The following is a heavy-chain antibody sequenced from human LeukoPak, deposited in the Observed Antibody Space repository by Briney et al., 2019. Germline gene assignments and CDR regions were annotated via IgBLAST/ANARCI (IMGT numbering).Heavy chain of an antibody. CDR1: GFTFDDYA. CDR3: AKDSFGYYYYYYMDV. J-gene: IGHJ6*03. V-gene: IGHV3-43*02. D-gene: IGHD2-2*03. Sequence: GGSLRLSCAASGFTFDDYAMHWVRQAPGKGLEWVSLISGDSGSTYDADSVKGRFTISRDNSKNSLYLQMNSLRTEDTALYYCAKDSFGYYYYYYMDVWGKGTTVTVSS. CDR2: ISGDSGST.